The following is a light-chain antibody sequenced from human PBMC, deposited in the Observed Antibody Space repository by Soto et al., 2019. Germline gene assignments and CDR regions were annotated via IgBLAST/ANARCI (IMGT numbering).Light chain of an antibody. CDR1: QSVSSY. J-gene: IGKJ2*01. CDR3: QQRSNWPPLYT. Sequence: EIVLTQSPATLSLSPRERATLSCRASQSVSSYLAWYQQKPGQAPRLLIYDASNRATGIPARFSGSGSETDFTLTISSLEPEDFAVYYCQQRSNWPPLYTFGQGTKLEIK. CDR2: DAS. V-gene: IGKV3-11*01.